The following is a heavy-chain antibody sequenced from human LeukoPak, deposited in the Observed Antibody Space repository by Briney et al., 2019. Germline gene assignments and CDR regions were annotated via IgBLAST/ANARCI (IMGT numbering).Heavy chain of an antibody. D-gene: IGHD3-10*01. Sequence: PSETLSLTCTVSGGSISSGGYYWSWIRQHPGKGLEWIGYIYYSGSTSYNPSLKSRLTISVDTSKNQFSLKLSSVTAADTAVYYCVRDGGYGSGSYYFDYWGQGTLVTVSS. CDR1: GGSISSGGYY. CDR2: IYYSGST. CDR3: VRDGGYGSGSYYFDY. J-gene: IGHJ4*02. V-gene: IGHV4-31*03.